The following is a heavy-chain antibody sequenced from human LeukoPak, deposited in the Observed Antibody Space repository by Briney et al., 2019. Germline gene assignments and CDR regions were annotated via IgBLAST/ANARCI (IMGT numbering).Heavy chain of an antibody. CDR3: VRGSTLRHYQY. Sequence: PSETLSLTCTASGGSISRSDYYWGWIRQPPGKGLEWIASIYYSGSTYYNPSLKSRTTVSVDTSKNQFSLKLSSVTAADTAVYYCVRGSTLRHYQYWGQGTLVTVSS. V-gene: IGHV4-39*01. J-gene: IGHJ4*02. D-gene: IGHD3-16*01. CDR1: GGSISRSDYY. CDR2: IYYSGST.